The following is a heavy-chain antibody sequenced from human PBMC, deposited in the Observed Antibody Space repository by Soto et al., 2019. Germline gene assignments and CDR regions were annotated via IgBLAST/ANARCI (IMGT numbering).Heavy chain of an antibody. J-gene: IGHJ4*02. V-gene: IGHV4-31*03. CDR1: GGSISSGGYY. CDR2: IYYSGST. CDR3: ARAGQTYYYDSSGYYPVPTY. D-gene: IGHD3-22*01. Sequence: QVQLQESGPGLVKPSQTLSLTCTVSGGSISSGGYYWRWIRQHPGKGLEWIGYIYYSGSTYYNPSLKSRVTISVDTSKNQFSLKLSSVTAADTAVYYCARAGQTYYYDSSGYYPVPTYWGQGPLVTVSS.